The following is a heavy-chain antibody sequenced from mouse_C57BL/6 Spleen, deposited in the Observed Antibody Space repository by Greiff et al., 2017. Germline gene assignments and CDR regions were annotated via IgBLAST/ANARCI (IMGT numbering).Heavy chain of an antibody. Sequence: VQLVESGPELVKPGASVKISCKASGYSFTSYYIHWVKQRPGQGLEWIGWIYPGSGNTKYNEKFKGKATLTADTSSSTAYMQLSSLTSEDSAVYYCANSRYYAMDYWGQGTSVTVSS. CDR1: GYSFTSYY. CDR2: IYPGSGNT. J-gene: IGHJ4*01. CDR3: ANSRYYAMDY. V-gene: IGHV1-66*01.